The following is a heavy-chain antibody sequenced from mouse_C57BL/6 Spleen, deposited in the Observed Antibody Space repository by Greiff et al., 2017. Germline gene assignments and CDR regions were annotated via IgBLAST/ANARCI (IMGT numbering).Heavy chain of an antibody. D-gene: IGHD1-1*01. CDR3: ARGATVVAARSYWYFDD. V-gene: IGHV1-47*01. CDR2: FHPYNDDT. Sequence: QVQLKESGAELVKPGASVKMSCKASGYTFTTYPIEWMKQNHGKSLEWIGNFHPYNDDTKYNEKFKGKATLTVEKSSSTVYLELSRLTSDDSAVYYCARGATVVAARSYWYFDDWGTGTTVTVSS. J-gene: IGHJ1*03. CDR1: GYTFTTYP.